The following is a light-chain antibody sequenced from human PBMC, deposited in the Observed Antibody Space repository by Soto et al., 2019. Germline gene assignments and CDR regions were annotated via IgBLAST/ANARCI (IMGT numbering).Light chain of an antibody. CDR2: EVS. CDR1: SSDVGGYNY. V-gene: IGLV2-8*01. Sequence: QSVLTQPPSASGSPGQSVTISCTGTSSDVGGYNYVSWYQHHPGKAPKLMISEVSKRPSGVPDRFSGSKSGNTASLTVSGLQAEDEADYYCSSYAGSNLYVFGTGTKVTVL. J-gene: IGLJ1*01. CDR3: SSYAGSNLYV.